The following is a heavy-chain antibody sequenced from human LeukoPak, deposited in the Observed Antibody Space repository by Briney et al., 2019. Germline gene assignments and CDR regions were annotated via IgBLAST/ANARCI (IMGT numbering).Heavy chain of an antibody. J-gene: IGHJ4*02. CDR1: GGSISSSSYY. D-gene: IGHD6-13*01. V-gene: IGHV4-39*01. Sequence: SETLSLTCTVSGGSISSSSYYWGWIRQPPGKGLEWIGSIYYSGSTYYNPSLKSRVTISVDMSKNQFSLKLSSVTAADTAVYYCARRGAAAGSYYFDYWGQGTLVTVSS. CDR3: ARRGAAAGSYYFDY. CDR2: IYYSGST.